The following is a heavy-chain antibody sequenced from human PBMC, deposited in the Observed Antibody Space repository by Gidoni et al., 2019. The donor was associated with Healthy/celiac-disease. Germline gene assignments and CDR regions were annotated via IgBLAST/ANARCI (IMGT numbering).Heavy chain of an antibody. CDR3: AAGYSSSWAIDY. V-gene: IGHV3-23*01. D-gene: IGHD6-13*01. Sequence: EVQLLESGGGLVQPGGSLRLYCAASGFTFSSYAMSWVRQAPGKGVGWVSAIRGSGGSTYYADSVKGRFTISRDNSKNTLYLQMNSLRAEDTAVYYCAAGYSSSWAIDYWGQGTLVTVSS. CDR1: GFTFSSYA. J-gene: IGHJ4*02. CDR2: IRGSGGST.